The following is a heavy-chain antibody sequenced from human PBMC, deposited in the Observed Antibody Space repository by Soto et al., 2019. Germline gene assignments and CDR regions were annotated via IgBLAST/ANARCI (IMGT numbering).Heavy chain of an antibody. D-gene: IGHD7-27*01. CDR1: GGSITHDNW. V-gene: IGHV4-4*02. CDR3: AKDHTGADAFDI. Sequence: SETLSLTCAVSGGSITHDNWWNWARQPPGKGLEWIGEISHSGTTNYNSSLKSRVTISVDMSKNQLSLKLTSVTAADTAVYYCAKDHTGADAFDIWGQGIMVTVSS. CDR2: ISHSGTT. J-gene: IGHJ3*02.